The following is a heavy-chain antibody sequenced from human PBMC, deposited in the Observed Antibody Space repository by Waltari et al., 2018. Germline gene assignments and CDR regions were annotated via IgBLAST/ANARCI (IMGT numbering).Heavy chain of an antibody. Sequence: QLQLQASGPGLVKPSETLSLTCTVSGGSISSSSYYWGCIRQPPGKGLEWIGSIYYSGSTYYNPSLKSRVTISVDTSKNQFSLKLSSVTAADTAVYYCARAPAARGNWFDPWGQGTLVTVSS. CDR2: IYYSGST. V-gene: IGHV4-39*07. CDR3: ARAPAARGNWFDP. J-gene: IGHJ5*02. D-gene: IGHD6-6*01. CDR1: GGSISSSSYY.